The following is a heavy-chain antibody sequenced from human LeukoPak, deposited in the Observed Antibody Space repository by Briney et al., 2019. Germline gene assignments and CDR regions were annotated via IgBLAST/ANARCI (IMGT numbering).Heavy chain of an antibody. Sequence: SETLSLTCTASGGSISNYYWSWIRQPAGKGLEWIGRIYNNESTWSNPSLKSRVSMSIDTSKNQFSLKLSSVTAADAAVYYCARDIGNHFGGLDHYYYDYWGPGTLVTVSS. CDR2: IYNNEST. V-gene: IGHV4-4*07. CDR1: GGSISNYY. CDR3: ARDIGNHFGGLDHYYYDY. D-gene: IGHD2-15*01. J-gene: IGHJ4*02.